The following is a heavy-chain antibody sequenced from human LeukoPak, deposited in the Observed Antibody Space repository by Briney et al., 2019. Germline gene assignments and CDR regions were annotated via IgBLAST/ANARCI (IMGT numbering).Heavy chain of an antibody. CDR2: ISGSGGST. CDR1: GFTFSSYA. Sequence: GGSLRLSCAASGFTFSSYAMSWVRQAPGKGLEWVSAISGSGGSTYYADSVKGRFTISRDNSKNTLYLQMNSLRVEDTAVYYCERTYYYDSSGYPPGIYWGQGTLVTVSS. V-gene: IGHV3-23*01. J-gene: IGHJ4*02. CDR3: ERTYYYDSSGYPPGIY. D-gene: IGHD3-22*01.